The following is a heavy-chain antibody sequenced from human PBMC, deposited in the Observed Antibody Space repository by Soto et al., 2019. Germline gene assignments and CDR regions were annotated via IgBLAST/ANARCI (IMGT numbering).Heavy chain of an antibody. J-gene: IGHJ4*02. Sequence: GGSLRLSCTASGFNFDDYAMYWVRQAPGKGLEWVAVISYDGSKIYYADSVKGRFTISRDNSKNTLYLQMNSLRAEDTAVYYCARDLRKFYYFDSWGQGTQVTVSS. CDR1: GFNFDDYA. V-gene: IGHV3-30*03. D-gene: IGHD4-17*01. CDR3: ARDLRKFYYFDS. CDR2: ISYDGSKI.